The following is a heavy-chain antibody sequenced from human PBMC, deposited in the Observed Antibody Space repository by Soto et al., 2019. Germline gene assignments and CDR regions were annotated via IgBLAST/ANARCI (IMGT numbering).Heavy chain of an antibody. CDR1: GDSVSSNSAA. V-gene: IGHV6-1*01. D-gene: IGHD5-12*01. Sequence: SQTLSLTCAISGDSVSSNSAAWNWIRQSPSRGLEWLGRTYYRSKWHNDYAVSVRSRIAIKPDTSKDQFSLQLNSVTPEDTAVYYCAGQHQWMDSWGQGTLVTVSS. J-gene: IGHJ4*02. CDR2: TYYRSKWHN. CDR3: AGQHQWMDS.